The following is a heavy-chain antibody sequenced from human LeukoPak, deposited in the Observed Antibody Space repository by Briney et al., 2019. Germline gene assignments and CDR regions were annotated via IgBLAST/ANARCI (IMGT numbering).Heavy chain of an antibody. D-gene: IGHD3-22*01. CDR2: IRNKANSYTT. Sequence: GGSLRLSCAASGFTFSDHYMDWVRQAPGKGLEWVGRIRNKANSYTTEYAASVKGRFTISRDDSKNSLYLQMNSLKTEDTAVYYCARVLVVAGPYYFDSWGQGTLVTVSS. CDR3: ARVLVVAGPYYFDS. CDR1: GFTFSDHY. V-gene: IGHV3-72*01. J-gene: IGHJ4*02.